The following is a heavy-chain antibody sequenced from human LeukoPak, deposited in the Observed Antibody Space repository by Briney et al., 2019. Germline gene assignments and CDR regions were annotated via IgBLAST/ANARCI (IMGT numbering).Heavy chain of an antibody. J-gene: IGHJ2*01. CDR1: GFRFSDYY. Sequence: PGGSLRLSCAASGFRFSDYYMSWIRQAPGKGLEWFSYISSPGSTTYYADSVKGRFTISRDNAKNSLSPQMNSLRADDTAVYYCASGIQPRLSWFFDLWGRGTLVTVSS. V-gene: IGHV3-11*01. CDR2: ISSPGSTT. D-gene: IGHD5-18*01. CDR3: ASGIQPRLSWFFDL.